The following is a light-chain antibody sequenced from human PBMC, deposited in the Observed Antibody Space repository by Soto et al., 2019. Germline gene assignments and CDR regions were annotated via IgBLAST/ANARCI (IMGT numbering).Light chain of an antibody. V-gene: IGLV2-14*01. Sequence: QSVLTQPASVSGSPGQSITISCTGTSSDVGAYNYVSWYQQHPGKAPKLMIYEVSNRPSGVSHRFSGSKSDNTASLTISGLQTDDEAGYYCSSYTSSRTLVFGTGTKVTVL. CDR2: EVS. CDR3: SSYTSSRTLV. CDR1: SSDVGAYNY. J-gene: IGLJ1*01.